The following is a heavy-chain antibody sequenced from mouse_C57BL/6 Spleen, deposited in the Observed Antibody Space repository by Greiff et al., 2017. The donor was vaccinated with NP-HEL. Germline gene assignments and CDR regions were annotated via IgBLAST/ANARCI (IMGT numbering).Heavy chain of an antibody. V-gene: IGHV3-6*01. CDR1: GYSITSGYY. D-gene: IGHD2-4*01. CDR2: ISYDGSN. CDR3: AREGYDYDRDYYAMDY. Sequence: EVQLVESGPGLVKPSQSLSLTCSVTGYSITSGYYWNWIRQFPGNKLEWMGYISYDGSNNYNPSLKNRISITRDTSKNQFFLKLNSVTTEDTATYYCAREGYDYDRDYYAMDYWGQGTSVTVSS. J-gene: IGHJ4*01.